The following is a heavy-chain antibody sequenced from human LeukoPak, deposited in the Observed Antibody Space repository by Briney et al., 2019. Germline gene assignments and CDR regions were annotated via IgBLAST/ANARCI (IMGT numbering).Heavy chain of an antibody. Sequence: ASVKVSCKASGGTFSSYAISWVRQAPGQGLEWMGRIIPILCIANYAQKFQGRVTITTDESTSTAYMELSSLRSEDTAVYYCARDNEMATMLSFVSNNWFDPWGQGTLVTVSS. V-gene: IGHV1-69*04. CDR1: GGTFSSYA. D-gene: IGHD5-24*01. CDR2: IIPILCIA. J-gene: IGHJ5*02. CDR3: ARDNEMATMLSFVSNNWFDP.